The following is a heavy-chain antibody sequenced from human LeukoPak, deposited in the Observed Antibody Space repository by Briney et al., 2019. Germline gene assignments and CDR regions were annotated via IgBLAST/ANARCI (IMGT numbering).Heavy chain of an antibody. D-gene: IGHD3-22*01. CDR2: ISYDGSNK. CDR3: VVWGEDRSGHRFDF. Sequence: PGRSLRLSCAASGFTFSSYAMHWVRQAPGKGLEWVAVISYDGSNKYYADSVKGRFTISRDNAKNTLYLQMNGLRVEDTAVYYCVVWGEDRSGHRFDFWGQGTLVTVSS. CDR1: GFTFSSYA. J-gene: IGHJ4*02. V-gene: IGHV3-30-3*01.